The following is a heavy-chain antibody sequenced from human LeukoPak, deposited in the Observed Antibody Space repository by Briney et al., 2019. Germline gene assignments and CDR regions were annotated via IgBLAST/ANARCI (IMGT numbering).Heavy chain of an antibody. D-gene: IGHD1-26*01. CDR2: ISYDGSNK. V-gene: IGHV3-30-3*01. CDR3: AKVIVGATRPYYFDY. CDR1: EFTFSSYA. Sequence: PGRSLRLSCAASEFTFSSYAMHWVRQAPGKGLEWVAVISYDGSNKYYADSVKGRFTISRDNSKNTLYLQMNSLRAEDTAVYYCAKVIVGATRPYYFDYWGQGTLVTVSS. J-gene: IGHJ4*02.